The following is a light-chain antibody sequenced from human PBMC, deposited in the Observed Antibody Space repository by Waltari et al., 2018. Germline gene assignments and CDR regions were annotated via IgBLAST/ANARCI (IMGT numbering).Light chain of an antibody. Sequence: EIVLTQPPATLSLSPGERATLSCRASQSISTYLAWYQQKPGQAPRLLIYDASNRATDVPARFSGSGSGTDFTLTISRLEPEDFAVYYCQQRSNWPGGAFGGGTKIEIK. CDR3: QQRSNWPGGA. CDR2: DAS. J-gene: IGKJ4*01. V-gene: IGKV3-11*01. CDR1: QSISTY.